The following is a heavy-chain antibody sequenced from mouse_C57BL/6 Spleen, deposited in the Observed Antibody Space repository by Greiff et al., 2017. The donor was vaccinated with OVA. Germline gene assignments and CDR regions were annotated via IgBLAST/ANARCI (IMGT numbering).Heavy chain of an antibody. CDR2: INPSTGGT. Sequence: VQLKQSGPELVKPGASVKISCKASGYSFTGYYMNWVKQSPEKSLEWIGEINPSTGGTTYNQKFKAKATLTVAKSSSTAYMQLKRLTSEDSAVYYCGRGGGLLFYARDYWGQGTSVTVSS. D-gene: IGHD2-3*01. J-gene: IGHJ4*01. CDR3: GRGGGLLFYARDY. CDR1: GYSFTGYY. V-gene: IGHV1-42*01.